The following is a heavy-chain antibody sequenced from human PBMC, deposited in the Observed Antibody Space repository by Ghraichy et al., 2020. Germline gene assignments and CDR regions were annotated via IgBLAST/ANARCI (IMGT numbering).Heavy chain of an antibody. J-gene: IGHJ4*02. D-gene: IGHD2-8*01. CDR3: ARDPGPASTRYCTNGVCSDY. CDR1: GFTFSSYA. V-gene: IGHV3-30*04. Sequence: GGSLRLSCAASGFTFSSYAMHWVRQAPGKGLEWVAVISYDGSNKYYADSVKGRFTISRDNSKNTLYLQMNSLRAEDTAVYYCARDPGPASTRYCTNGVCSDYWGQGTLVTVSS. CDR2: ISYDGSNK.